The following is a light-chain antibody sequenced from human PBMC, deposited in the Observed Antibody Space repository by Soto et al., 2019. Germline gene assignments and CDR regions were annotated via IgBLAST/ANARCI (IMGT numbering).Light chain of an antibody. CDR2: SNN. CDR1: SSNIGSNT. CDR3: AAWDDSLNGYWV. J-gene: IGLJ3*02. V-gene: IGLV1-44*01. Sequence: QSVLTQPPSVSGIPGQRVTISCSGSSSNIGSNTVNWYQQLPGTAPKLLIYSNNQRPSGVPDRFSGSKSGTSASLAISGLQSEDEADYYCAAWDDSLNGYWVFGGGTKVTVL.